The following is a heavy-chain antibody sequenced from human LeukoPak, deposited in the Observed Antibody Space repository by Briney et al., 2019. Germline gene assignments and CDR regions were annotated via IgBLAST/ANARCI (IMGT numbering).Heavy chain of an antibody. J-gene: IGHJ4*02. Sequence: GGSLRLSCAASGLTVSSNYMSWVPQAPGKGLEWVSVMYSGGNTYYADSVKGRFTISRDDSKNTLYLQMNSLRAEDTAVYYCVRHSSSGYYFDSWGQGTLVTVSS. D-gene: IGHD3-22*01. CDR3: VRHSSSGYYFDS. CDR2: MYSGGNT. V-gene: IGHV3-53*01. CDR1: GLTVSSNY.